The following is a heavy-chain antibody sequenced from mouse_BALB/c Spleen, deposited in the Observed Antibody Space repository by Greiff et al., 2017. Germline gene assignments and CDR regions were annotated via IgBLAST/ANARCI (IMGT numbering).Heavy chain of an antibody. J-gene: IGHJ2*01. CDR2: ISTYYGDA. Sequence: QVQLQQSGAELVRPGVSVKISCKGSGYTFTDYAMHWVKQSHAKSLEWIGVISTYYGDASYNQKFKGKATMTVDKSSSTAYMQLSSLTSEDSAVYYCARNGGYWGQGTTLTVSS. CDR3: ARNGGY. CDR1: GYTFTDYA. V-gene: IGHV1S137*01.